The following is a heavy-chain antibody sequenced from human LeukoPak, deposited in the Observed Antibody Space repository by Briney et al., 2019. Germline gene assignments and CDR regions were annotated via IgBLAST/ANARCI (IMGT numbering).Heavy chain of an antibody. D-gene: IGHD6-19*01. CDR2: INHSGST. CDR1: GGSFSGYY. CDR3: ARVRVGQWLVPGYYFDY. V-gene: IGHV4-34*01. J-gene: IGHJ4*02. Sequence: SETLSLTCAVYGGSFSGYYWSWIRQPPGKGLEWIGEINHSGSTNYNPSLKSRVTISVDTSKNQFSLKLSSVTAADTAVYYCARVRVGQWLVPGYYFDYWGQGTLVTVSS.